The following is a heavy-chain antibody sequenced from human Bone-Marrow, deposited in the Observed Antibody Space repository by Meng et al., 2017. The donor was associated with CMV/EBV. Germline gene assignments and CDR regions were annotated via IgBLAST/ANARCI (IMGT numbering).Heavy chain of an antibody. J-gene: IGHJ4*02. V-gene: IGHV3-21*01. D-gene: IGHD3-3*01. CDR2: ISSSSSYI. CDR1: GFTFSSYS. CDR3: ARGITIFGVVNIRSCMDF. Sequence: GGSLRLSCAASGFTFSSYSMNWVRQAPGKGLEWVSSISSSSSYIYYADSVKGRFTISRDNAKNSLYLQMNSLRAEDTAVYYCARGITIFGVVNIRSCMDFWGQGTMVTVSS.